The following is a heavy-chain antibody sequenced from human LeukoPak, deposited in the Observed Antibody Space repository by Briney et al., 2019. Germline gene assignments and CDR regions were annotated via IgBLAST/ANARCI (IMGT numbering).Heavy chain of an antibody. D-gene: IGHD1-26*01. Sequence: PGGSLRLSCAASGFTFSSYGMHWVRQAPGKGLEWVAVISYDGSNKYYADSVKGRFTISRDNAKNSLYLQMNSLRAEDTAVYYCARGGYGSYYYWGQGTLVTVSS. CDR2: ISYDGSNK. CDR3: ARGGYGSYYY. CDR1: GFTFSSYG. J-gene: IGHJ4*02. V-gene: IGHV3-30*03.